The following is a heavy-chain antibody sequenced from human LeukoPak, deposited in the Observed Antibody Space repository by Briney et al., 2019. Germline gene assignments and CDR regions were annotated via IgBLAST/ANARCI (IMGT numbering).Heavy chain of an antibody. V-gene: IGHV1-2*02. Sequence: ASVKVSCKASGYTFTGYYMHWVRQAPGQGLEWMGWVNPTSGGTNYAQKFQGRVTMTRDTSISTAYMELSRLRSDDTAVYYCARARYNWNSHFDYWGQGTLVTVSS. CDR3: ARARYNWNSHFDY. J-gene: IGHJ4*02. D-gene: IGHD1-7*01. CDR2: VNPTSGGT. CDR1: GYTFTGYY.